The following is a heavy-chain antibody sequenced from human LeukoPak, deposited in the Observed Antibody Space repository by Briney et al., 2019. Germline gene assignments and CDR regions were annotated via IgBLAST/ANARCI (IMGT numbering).Heavy chain of an antibody. CDR2: ISSSSSTI. CDR1: GFTFCSYS. J-gene: IGHJ1*01. Sequence: GSLRLSCAASGFTFCSYSMNWVRQAPGKGLEWVSYISSSSSTIYYADSVKGRFTISRDNAKNSLYLQMNSLRDEDTAVYYCARVDVVVTAIQYFQHWGQGTLVTVSS. CDR3: ARVDVVVTAIQYFQH. V-gene: IGHV3-48*02. D-gene: IGHD2-21*02.